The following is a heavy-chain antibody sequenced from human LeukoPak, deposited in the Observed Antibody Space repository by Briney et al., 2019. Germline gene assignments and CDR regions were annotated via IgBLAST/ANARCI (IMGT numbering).Heavy chain of an antibody. CDR1: GGSISSYY. V-gene: IGHV4-59*01. Sequence: SETLSLTCTVSGGSISSYYWSWIRQPPGKGLEWIGYIYYSGSTNYNPSLKSRVTISVDTSKNQFSLKLSSVTAADTAVYYCARGPRGSGSYYPLYYYYYYMDVWGKGTTVTVSS. J-gene: IGHJ6*03. D-gene: IGHD3-10*01. CDR3: ARGPRGSGSYYPLYYYYYYMDV. CDR2: IYYSGST.